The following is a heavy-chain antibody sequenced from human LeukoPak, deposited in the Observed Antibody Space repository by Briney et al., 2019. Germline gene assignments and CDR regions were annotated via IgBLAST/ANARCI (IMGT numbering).Heavy chain of an antibody. CDR1: GFTFSSYC. Sequence: GGSLRLSCAASGFTFSSYCMHWVRQAPGKGLVWVSRINSDGSSTTYADSVKGRFTISRANAKNTLYLQMNSLRAEDTAEYYCAREVLEYDSSGYYRVSWFDPWGQGTLVTVSS. V-gene: IGHV3-74*01. CDR2: INSDGSST. D-gene: IGHD3-22*01. CDR3: AREVLEYDSSGYYRVSWFDP. J-gene: IGHJ5*02.